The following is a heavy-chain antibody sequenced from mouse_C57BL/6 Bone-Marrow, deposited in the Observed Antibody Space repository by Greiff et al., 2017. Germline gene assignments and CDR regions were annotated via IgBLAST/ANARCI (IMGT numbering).Heavy chain of an antibody. CDR1: GFNIKDDY. J-gene: IGHJ2*01. Sequence: EVKLMESGAELVRPGASVKLSCTASGFNIKDDYMHWVKQRPEQGLEWIGWIDPENGDTEYASKFQGKATITADTSSNTAYLQLSSLTSEDTAVYYCTSYFRYFDYWGQGTTLTVSS. D-gene: IGHD6-5*01. CDR3: TSYFRYFDY. CDR2: IDPENGDT. V-gene: IGHV14-4*01.